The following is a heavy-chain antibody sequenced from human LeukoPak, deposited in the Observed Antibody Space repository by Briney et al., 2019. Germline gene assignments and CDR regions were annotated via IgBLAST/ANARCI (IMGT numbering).Heavy chain of an antibody. CDR3: ARDLKIGYNSGWYSFDY. CDR1: GGSISPYY. CDR2: IYYSGTT. D-gene: IGHD6-19*01. Sequence: SETLSLTCTVSGGSISPYYWSWIRQPPGKGLEWIGYIYYSGTTNYNPSLKSRVTISVDTSKNQFSLKLISVTAAVTAVYYCARDLKIGYNSGWYSFDYWGQGILVTVSS. V-gene: IGHV4-59*01. J-gene: IGHJ4*02.